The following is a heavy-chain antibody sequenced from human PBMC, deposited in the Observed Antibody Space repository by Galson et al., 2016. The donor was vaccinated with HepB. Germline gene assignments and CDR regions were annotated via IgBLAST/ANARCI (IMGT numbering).Heavy chain of an antibody. D-gene: IGHD3-10*01. CDR3: GRNHGSDFDH. CDR2: IHWDDDK. Sequence: ALVKPTQTLTLTCNFSGFSLSTDEMGVGWICQPPGKALEWLAVIHWDDDKRYSPSLKSRLTITKDTSKNQVVLTMTNMDPVDTATYYCGRNHGSDFDHWGQGILVTVSS. V-gene: IGHV2-5*02. CDR1: GFSLSTDEMG. J-gene: IGHJ4*02.